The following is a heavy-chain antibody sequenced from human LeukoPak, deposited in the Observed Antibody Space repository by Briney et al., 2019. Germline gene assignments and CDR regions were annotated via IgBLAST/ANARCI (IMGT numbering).Heavy chain of an antibody. Sequence: ASVKVSCKASGGTFSSYAISWVRQAPGQGLEWMGRIIPILGIANYAQKFQGRVTITADKSTSTAYMELSSLRSEDTAVYYCARDDYGDYGPALIDYWGQGTLVTVSS. J-gene: IGHJ4*02. D-gene: IGHD4-17*01. V-gene: IGHV1-69*04. CDR2: IIPILGIA. CDR1: GGTFSSYA. CDR3: ARDDYGDYGPALIDY.